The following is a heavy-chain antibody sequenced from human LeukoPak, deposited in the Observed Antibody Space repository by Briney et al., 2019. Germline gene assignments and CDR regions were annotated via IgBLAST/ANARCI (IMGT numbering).Heavy chain of an antibody. Sequence: ASVKVSCKASGYTFTSYFMHWVRQAPGQGPEWMGLINPRGGNTRYAQKFQGRVTMTRDTSTSTVYMELSSLRSEDTAMYYCARDRTHYYESSGYYSRWEYWGQGTLVTVSS. CDR2: INPRGGNT. D-gene: IGHD3-22*01. CDR3: ARDRTHYYESSGYYSRWEY. V-gene: IGHV1-46*01. CDR1: GYTFTSYF. J-gene: IGHJ4*02.